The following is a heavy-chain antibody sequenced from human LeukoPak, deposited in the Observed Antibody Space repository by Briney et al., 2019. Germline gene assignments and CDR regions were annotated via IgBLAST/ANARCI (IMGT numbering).Heavy chain of an antibody. Sequence: GGSLRLSCTASGFTFGDYAMSWVRQAPGKGLEWVGFTRSKAYGGTTEYAASVKGRFTISRDDSKSIAYLQMNSLKTEDTAVYYCTSYYYGSGYNRFDPWGQGTLVTVSS. J-gene: IGHJ5*02. CDR1: GFTFGDYA. V-gene: IGHV3-49*04. D-gene: IGHD3-10*01. CDR2: TRSKAYGGTT. CDR3: TSYYYGSGYNRFDP.